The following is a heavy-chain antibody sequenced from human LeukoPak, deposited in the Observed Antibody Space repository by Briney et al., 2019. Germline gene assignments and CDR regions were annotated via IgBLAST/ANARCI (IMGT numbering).Heavy chain of an antibody. CDR1: GGSISSHY. CDR2: IYDSGST. D-gene: IGHD2-15*01. CDR3: ARGRYCSADICSGGDAFDI. V-gene: IGHV4-59*11. Sequence: SETLSLTCTVSGGSISSHYWSWIRQPPGKGLEWIGYIYDSGSTNYNPSLTSRVTISVDTSKNQFSLKLSSVTAADTAVYYCARGRYCSADICSGGDAFDIWGQGTMVSVSS. J-gene: IGHJ3*02.